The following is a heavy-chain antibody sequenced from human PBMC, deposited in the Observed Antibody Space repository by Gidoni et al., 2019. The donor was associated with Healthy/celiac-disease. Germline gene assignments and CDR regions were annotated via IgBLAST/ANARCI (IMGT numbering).Heavy chain of an antibody. CDR3: ARDPLDMHSRHYYYYYYGMDV. Sequence: QVQLVQSGAEVKKPGSSVKVSCKASGGTFSSYAISWGRQAPGQGLEWMGGIIPIFGTANYAHKFQGRVTITADESTSTAYMELSSLRSEDTAVYYCARDPLDMHSRHYYYYYYGMDVWGQGTTVTVSS. J-gene: IGHJ6*02. CDR1: GGTFSSYA. D-gene: IGHD2-2*03. CDR2: IIPIFGTA. V-gene: IGHV1-69*01.